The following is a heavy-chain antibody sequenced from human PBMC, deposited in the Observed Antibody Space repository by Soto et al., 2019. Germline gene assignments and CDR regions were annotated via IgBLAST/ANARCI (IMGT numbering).Heavy chain of an antibody. D-gene: IGHD2-15*01. V-gene: IGHV4-39*01. CDR1: GGSISSSSYY. Sequence: PSETLSLTCTVSGGSISSSSYYWGWIRQPPGKGLEWIGSIYYSGSTYYNPSLKSRVTISVDTSKNQFSLKLSSVTAADTAVYYCARHVYCSGGSCYGAWFDPCGEGTLVTVSS. CDR3: ARHVYCSGGSCYGAWFDP. CDR2: IYYSGST. J-gene: IGHJ5*02.